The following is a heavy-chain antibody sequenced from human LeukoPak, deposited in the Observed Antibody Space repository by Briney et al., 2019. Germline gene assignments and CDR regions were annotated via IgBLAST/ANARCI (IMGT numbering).Heavy chain of an antibody. J-gene: IGHJ4*02. CDR1: GFTFNDYG. CDR2: IKWNGGST. Sequence: PGGSLRLSCAASGFTFNDYGMSWVRQTPGKGLEWVSGIKWNGGSTGYADSVKGRFTISRDNAKNSLYLQMNSLRADDTALYYCASGYNSVRGYYFDYWGQGTLVTVSS. V-gene: IGHV3-20*04. D-gene: IGHD2-15*01. CDR3: ASGYNSVRGYYFDY.